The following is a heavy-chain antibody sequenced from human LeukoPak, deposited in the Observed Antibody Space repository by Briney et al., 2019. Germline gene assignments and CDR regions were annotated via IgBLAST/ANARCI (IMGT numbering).Heavy chain of an antibody. CDR3: AKDSYYYGSGSYYNFRADY. CDR2: IRSKANSYAT. D-gene: IGHD3-10*01. J-gene: IGHJ4*02. CDR1: GFTFSGSA. V-gene: IGHV3-73*01. Sequence: PGGSLRLSCAASGFTFSGSAMHWVRQASGKGLEWVGRIRSKANSYATAYAASVKGRFTISRDNSKNTLYLQMNSLRAEDTAVYYCAKDSYYYGSGSYYNFRADYWGQGTLVTVSS.